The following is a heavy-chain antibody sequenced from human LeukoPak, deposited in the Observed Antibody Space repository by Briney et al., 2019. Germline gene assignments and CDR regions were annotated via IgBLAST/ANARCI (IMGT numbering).Heavy chain of an antibody. CDR3: ARRITGTTSDSFDY. J-gene: IGHJ4*02. D-gene: IGHD1-20*01. Sequence: PSETLSLTCTVSGGSTSSSNYYWGWLRQPPGKGLEWIGSISYSGSTYYNPSLKSRVTISVDTSKNQFSLKLSSVTATDTAVYYCARRITGTTSDSFDYWGQGTLVTVSS. CDR2: ISYSGST. V-gene: IGHV4-39*01. CDR1: GGSTSSSNYY.